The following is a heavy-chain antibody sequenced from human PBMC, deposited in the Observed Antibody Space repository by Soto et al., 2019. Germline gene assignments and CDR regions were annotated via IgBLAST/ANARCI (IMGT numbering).Heavy chain of an antibody. CDR3: ARRLVLVVAATRGDAIDI. D-gene: IGHD2-8*02. CDR1: GGSISSYY. Sequence: SENLSLTCTIPGGSISSYYWTWIRQSPGQGLERIGYIYYSGSTKYNPSLESRVTISLDTSKNQFSLRLSSVTAADTAVYYCARRLVLVVAATRGDAIDIWGKGMKVTV. CDR2: IYYSGST. J-gene: IGHJ3*02. V-gene: IGHV4-59*08.